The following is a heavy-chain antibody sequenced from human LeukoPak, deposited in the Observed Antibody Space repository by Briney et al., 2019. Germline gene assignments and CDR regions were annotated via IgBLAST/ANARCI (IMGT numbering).Heavy chain of an antibody. Sequence: PGRSLRLSCAASGFTFDDYAMHWFRQAPGKGLEWVSGITWNSGSIGYADSVKGRFTISRDNAKNSLYLQMNSLRAEDMALYYCAKSAMVRSPYYYYYYMDVWGKGTTVTVSS. CDR2: ITWNSGSI. CDR1: GFTFDDYA. CDR3: AKSAMVRSPYYYYYYMDV. J-gene: IGHJ6*03. V-gene: IGHV3-9*03. D-gene: IGHD2-8*01.